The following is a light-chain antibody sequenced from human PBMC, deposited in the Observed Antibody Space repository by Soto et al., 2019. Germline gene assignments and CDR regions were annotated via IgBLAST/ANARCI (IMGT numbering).Light chain of an antibody. V-gene: IGKV3-20*01. J-gene: IGKJ1*01. CDR1: QIFSGY. CDR3: QQYAISTRT. CDR2: GAS. Sequence: EIVLTQSPGNLSLSPGERATLSCRASQIFSGYLAWYQHKPGQAPRLLIYGASSRATGITDRFSGSGSRTDFTITISGLETEDSAVYYCQQYAISTRTFGQGTKVEIK.